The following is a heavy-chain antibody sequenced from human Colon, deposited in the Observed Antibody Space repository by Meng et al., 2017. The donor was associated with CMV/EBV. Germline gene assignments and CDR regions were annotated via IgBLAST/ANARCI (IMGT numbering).Heavy chain of an antibody. Sequence: GESLKISCTASGFTFSTYDFHWVRQPTGKGLEWVSSIGTVGDTYSIGSVKGRFIISREDSKNSVYLQMNGLRDGDTGLYYCARARSPTHFDYWGQGALVTVSS. CDR1: GFTFSTYD. V-gene: IGHV3-13*01. J-gene: IGHJ4*02. CDR2: IGTVGDT. CDR3: ARARSPTHFDY.